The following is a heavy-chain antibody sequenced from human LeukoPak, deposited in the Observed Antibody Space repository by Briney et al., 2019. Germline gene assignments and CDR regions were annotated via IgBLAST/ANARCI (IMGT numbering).Heavy chain of an antibody. CDR3: ARIHDYGEQNDY. CDR2: IYYSGST. Sequence: PSETLSLTCTVSGGSISSGDYYWSWIRQPPGKGLEWIGYIYYSGSTYYNPSLKSRVTISVDTSKNQFSLNLSSVTAADTAVYYCARIHDYGEQNDYWGQGTLVTVSS. V-gene: IGHV4-30-4*01. CDR1: GGSISSGDYY. J-gene: IGHJ4*02. D-gene: IGHD4-17*01.